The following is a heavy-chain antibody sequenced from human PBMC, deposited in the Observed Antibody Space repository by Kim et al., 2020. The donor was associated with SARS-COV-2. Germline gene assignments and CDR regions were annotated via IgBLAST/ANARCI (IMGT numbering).Heavy chain of an antibody. J-gene: IGHJ4*02. V-gene: IGHV3-30*07. Sequence: ADSVKGRFTISRDNSKNTLYLQMNSLRAEDTAVYYCARDPTGDWNYYFDYWGQGTLVTVSS. D-gene: IGHD1-7*01. CDR3: ARDPTGDWNYYFDY.